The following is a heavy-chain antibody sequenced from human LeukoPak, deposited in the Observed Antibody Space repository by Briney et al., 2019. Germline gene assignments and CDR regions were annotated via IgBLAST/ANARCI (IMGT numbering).Heavy chain of an antibody. D-gene: IGHD2-2*01. J-gene: IGHJ6*02. Sequence: SHTLSLTCAISGDSVSSNSAAWNWIRQSPSRGLEWLGRTYYRSKWYNDYAVSVKGRITINPDTSKNQFSLQLNSVTPEDTAVYYCARSPAAAAYYYYGMDVWGQGTTVTVSS. CDR3: ARSPAAAAYYYYGMDV. CDR1: GDSVSSNSAA. V-gene: IGHV6-1*01. CDR2: TYYRSKWYN.